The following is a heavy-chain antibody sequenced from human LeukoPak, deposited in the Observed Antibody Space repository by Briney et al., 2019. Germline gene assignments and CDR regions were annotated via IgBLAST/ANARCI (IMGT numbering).Heavy chain of an antibody. CDR3: TTSGDYVGY. Sequence: AGGSLRLSCTASGSTFGDYAMSWVRQAPGKGLEWVGFIRSKAYGGTTEYAASVKGRFTISRDDSKSIAYLQMNSLKTEDTAVYYCTTSGDYVGYWGQGTLVTVSS. D-gene: IGHD3-10*01. J-gene: IGHJ4*02. CDR2: IRSKAYGGTT. CDR1: GSTFGDYA. V-gene: IGHV3-49*04.